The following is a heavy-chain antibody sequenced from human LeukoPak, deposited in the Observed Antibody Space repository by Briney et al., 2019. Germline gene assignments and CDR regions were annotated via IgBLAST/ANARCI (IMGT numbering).Heavy chain of an antibody. CDR3: ARRSCSGGSCYLDY. CDR1: GYSFTSYG. CDR2: ISAYNGNT. J-gene: IGHJ4*02. Sequence: ASVNVSCKASGYSFTSYGISWVRQAPGQGLEWMGWISAYNGNTNYAQKLQGRVTMTTDTSTSTAYMELRSLRSDDTAVYYCARRSCSGGSCYLDYWRQGTLVTVSS. V-gene: IGHV1-18*01. D-gene: IGHD2-15*01.